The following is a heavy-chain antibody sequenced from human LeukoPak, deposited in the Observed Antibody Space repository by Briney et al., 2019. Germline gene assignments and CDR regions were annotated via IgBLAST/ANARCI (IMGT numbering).Heavy chain of an antibody. CDR3: ARLYYDSSGYYDY. Sequence: GSSVKVSCKASGGTFSSYAISWVRQAPGQGLEWMGRIIPILGIANYAQKFQGRVTITADKSTSTAYMELSSLRSVDTAVYYCARLYYDSSGYYDYWGQGTLVTVSS. CDR1: GGTFSSYA. J-gene: IGHJ4*02. V-gene: IGHV1-69*04. D-gene: IGHD3-22*01. CDR2: IIPILGIA.